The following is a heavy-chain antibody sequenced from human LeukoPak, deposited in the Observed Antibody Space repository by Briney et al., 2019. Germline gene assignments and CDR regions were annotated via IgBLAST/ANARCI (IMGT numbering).Heavy chain of an antibody. CDR3: ARLLNRAFDF. CDR1: GDSISSGTHY. J-gene: IGHJ4*02. D-gene: IGHD2/OR15-2a*01. CDR2: IYPSGNT. V-gene: IGHV4-30-2*01. Sequence: SETLSLTCNVSGDSISSGTHYWNWLRQPPGKGLEWIGYIYPSGNTYYNPSLKSRVTISVDRSKNDFSLKLSSVTAADTAVYYCARLLNRAFDFWGQGTLVTVSS.